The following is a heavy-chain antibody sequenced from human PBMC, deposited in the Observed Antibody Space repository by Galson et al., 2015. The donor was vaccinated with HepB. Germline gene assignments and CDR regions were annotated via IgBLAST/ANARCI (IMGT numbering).Heavy chain of an antibody. Sequence: SLRLSCAASGFTFSSYAMHWVRQAPGKGLEWVAVISYDGSNKYYADSVKGRFTISRDNSKNTLYLQMNSLRAEDTAVYYCARDGHDYGARYPRPPNDYWGQGTLVTVSS. CDR3: ARDGHDYGARYPRPPNDY. CDR1: GFTFSSYA. CDR2: ISYDGSNK. J-gene: IGHJ4*02. D-gene: IGHD4-17*01. V-gene: IGHV3-30*04.